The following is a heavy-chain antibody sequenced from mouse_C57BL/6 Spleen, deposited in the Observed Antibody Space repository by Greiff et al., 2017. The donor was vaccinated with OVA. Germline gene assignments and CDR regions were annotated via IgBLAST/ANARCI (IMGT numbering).Heavy chain of an antibody. D-gene: IGHD2-4*01. V-gene: IGHV1-52*01. CDR1: GYTFTSYW. CDR3: ARCYDYDGWFAY. J-gene: IGHJ3*01. Sequence: QVQLQQSGAELVRPGASVKLSCKASGYTFTSYWMHWVKQRPVKGLEWIGHIDPSDSDTHYNEKFKDKATLTVDKSSSTAYMQLSSLTSEDSAVYSCARCYDYDGWFAYWGQGTLVTVSA. CDR2: IDPSDSDT.